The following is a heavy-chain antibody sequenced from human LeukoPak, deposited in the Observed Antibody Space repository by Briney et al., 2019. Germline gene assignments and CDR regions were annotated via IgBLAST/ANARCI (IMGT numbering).Heavy chain of an antibody. CDR2: IYYSGST. J-gene: IGHJ4*02. CDR3: ARGSSSTWPFDY. D-gene: IGHD6-13*01. CDR1: GGSISSYY. V-gene: IGHV4-59*01. Sequence: KTSETLSLTCTVSGGSISSYYWSWIRQPPGKGLEWIGSIYYSGSTNYNPSLQSRATISLDMSRNQFSLKLISATAADTAVYYCARGSSSTWPFDYWGQGTLVTVSS.